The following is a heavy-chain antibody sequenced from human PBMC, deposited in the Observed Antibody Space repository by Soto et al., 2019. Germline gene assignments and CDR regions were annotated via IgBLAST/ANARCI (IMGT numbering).Heavy chain of an antibody. Sequence: GGSLRLSCAASGFTFRSYGMHWVRQAPGKGLEWVAVISDDGKNEYYADSVKGRFTISRDNSKNTLYLQMNSLRAEDTAVYYCAKGQWNPNPSYYYYGMDVWGQGTTVTVSS. D-gene: IGHD6-19*01. CDR3: AKGQWNPNPSYYYYGMDV. V-gene: IGHV3-30*18. CDR2: ISDDGKNE. CDR1: GFTFRSYG. J-gene: IGHJ6*02.